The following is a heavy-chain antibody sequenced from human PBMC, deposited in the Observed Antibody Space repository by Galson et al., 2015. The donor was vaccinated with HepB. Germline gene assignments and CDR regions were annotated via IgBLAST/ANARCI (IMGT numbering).Heavy chain of an antibody. V-gene: IGHV4-59*01. CDR3: ARDSGHWGVIDY. CDR1: GGSISSYY. J-gene: IGHJ4*02. D-gene: IGHD7-27*01. CDR2: IYYSGST. Sequence: ETLSLTCTVSGGSISSYYWSWIRQPPGKGLEWIGYIYYSGSTNYNPSLKSRVTISVDTSKDQFSLKLSSVTAADTAVYYCARDSGHWGVIDYWGQGTLVTVSS.